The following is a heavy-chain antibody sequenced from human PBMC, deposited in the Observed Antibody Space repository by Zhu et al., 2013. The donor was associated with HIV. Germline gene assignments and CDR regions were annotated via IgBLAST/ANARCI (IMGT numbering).Heavy chain of an antibody. CDR1: GYSITSGYY. V-gene: IGHV4-38-2*01. CDR2: FYYTGNK. J-gene: IGHJ4*02. Sequence: QVQPQESGRRLMRPSETLSLNCSVSGYSITSGYYWGWIRQPPGKGLEWVGTFYYTGNKFQNPALKSRVTMSVDTSENQFSLKLSSVTAADTALYYCVGTSGFDHRYYFDFWGQGMLVTVSS. D-gene: IGHD3-3*01. CDR3: VGTSGFDHRYYFDF.